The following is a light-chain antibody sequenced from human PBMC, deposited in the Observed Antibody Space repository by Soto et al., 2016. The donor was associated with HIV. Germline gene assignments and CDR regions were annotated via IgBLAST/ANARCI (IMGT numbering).Light chain of an antibody. Sequence: IQMTQSPSTLSPSVGDRVTMTCRASQTISGWLAWYQQKPGKAPKLLIYKASILERGVPSGFSGSGSETDFTLTISSLRPDDSATYFCQQYQTFSTFGQGTKVEV. CDR1: QTISGW. CDR3: QQYQTFST. J-gene: IGKJ1*01. V-gene: IGKV1-5*03. CDR2: KAS.